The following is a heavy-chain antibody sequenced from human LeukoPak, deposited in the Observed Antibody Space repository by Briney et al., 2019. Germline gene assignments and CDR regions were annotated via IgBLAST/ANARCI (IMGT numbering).Heavy chain of an antibody. CDR1: GFTFSSYG. Sequence: GGSLRLSCAASGFTFSSYGMHWVRQAPGKGLEWVAVIWYDGSNKYYADSVKGRFTISRDNSKNTLYLQMNSLRAEDTAVYYCAKDFSGVVSDWSDPWGQGTLVTVSS. CDR3: AKDFSGVVSDWSDP. V-gene: IGHV3-33*06. D-gene: IGHD3-10*01. J-gene: IGHJ5*02. CDR2: IWYDGSNK.